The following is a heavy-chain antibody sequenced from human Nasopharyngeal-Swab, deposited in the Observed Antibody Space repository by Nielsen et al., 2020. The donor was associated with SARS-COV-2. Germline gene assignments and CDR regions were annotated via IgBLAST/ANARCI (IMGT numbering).Heavy chain of an antibody. CDR1: GFTFNNYN. J-gene: IGHJ6*02. CDR2: ISSSSSYI. V-gene: IGHV3-21*01. CDR3: ARDGLDYDFWSAYFMDV. D-gene: IGHD3-3*01. Sequence: GSLRLSCAASGFTFNNYNFNWVRQAPGKGLEWVSSISSSSSYIYYADSVKGRFTISRDNAKNSLYLQMNCLRAEDTAVYYCARDGLDYDFWSAYFMDVWGQGTTVTVSS.